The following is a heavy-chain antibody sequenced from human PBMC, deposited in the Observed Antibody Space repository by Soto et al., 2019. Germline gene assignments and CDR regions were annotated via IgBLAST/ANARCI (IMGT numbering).Heavy chain of an antibody. CDR2: IYWDDDK. CDR3: AHSLYHYANCGHYPYWYFDL. D-gene: IGHD3-22*01. V-gene: IGHV2-5*02. Sequence: QITLKESGPTLVKPTQTLTLTCTFSGFSLETSGMGMSWIRQPPGKALEWLALIYWDDDKRYSPSLKHRLTITNDNSKDQGLLTFTNMHPLDTPTAYGAHSLYHYANCGHYPYWYFDLWGRGTLVTVSS. J-gene: IGHJ2*01. CDR1: GFSLETSGMG.